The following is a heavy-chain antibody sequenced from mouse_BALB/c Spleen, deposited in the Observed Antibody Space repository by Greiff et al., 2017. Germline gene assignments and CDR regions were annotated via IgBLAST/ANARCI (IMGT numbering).Heavy chain of an antibody. J-gene: IGHJ1*01. CDR2: IRNKANGYTT. D-gene: IGHD2-4*01. Sequence: EVQLVESGGGLVQPGGSLRLSCATSGFTFTDYYMSWVRQPPGKALEWLGFIRNKANGYTTEYSASVKGRFTISRDNSQSILYLQMNTLRAEDSATYYCARDRDYDWYFDVWGAGTTVTVSS. CDR3: ARDRDYDWYFDV. V-gene: IGHV7-3*02. CDR1: GFTFTDYY.